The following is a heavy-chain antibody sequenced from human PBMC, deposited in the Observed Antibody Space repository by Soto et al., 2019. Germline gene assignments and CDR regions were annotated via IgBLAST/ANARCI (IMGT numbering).Heavy chain of an antibody. CDR2: IYYSGST. CDR1: GGSISSGGYY. V-gene: IGHV4-31*03. D-gene: IGHD3-22*01. J-gene: IGHJ6*02. Sequence: PSETLSLTFTVSGGSISSGGYYWSWIRQHPGKGLEWIGYIYYSGSTYYNPSLKSRVTISVDTSKNQFSLKLSSVTAADTAVYYCARGMEITMIEVPPRGMDVWCQGTTVT. CDR3: ARGMEITMIEVPPRGMDV.